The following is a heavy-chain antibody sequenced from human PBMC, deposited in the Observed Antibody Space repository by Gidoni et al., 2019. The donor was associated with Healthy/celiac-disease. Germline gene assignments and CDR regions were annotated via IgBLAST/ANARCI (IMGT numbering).Heavy chain of an antibody. D-gene: IGHD2-2*01. CDR2: ISSSSSYI. CDR3: ARDRWRRVPAAPAVYYFDY. J-gene: IGHJ4*02. V-gene: IGHV3-21*01. Sequence: EVQLVESGGGLVKPGGSLRLSCAASGFTFSSYSMNWVRQPPGKGLEWVSSISSSSSYIYYADSVKGRFTISRDNAKNSLYLQMNSLRAEDTAVYYCARDRWRRVPAAPAVYYFDYWGQGTLVTVSS. CDR1: GFTFSSYS.